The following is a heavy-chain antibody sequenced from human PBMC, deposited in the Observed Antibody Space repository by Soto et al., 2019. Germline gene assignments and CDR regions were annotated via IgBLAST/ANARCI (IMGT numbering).Heavy chain of an antibody. D-gene: IGHD2-15*01. Sequence: PSETLSLTWAVSGYSISLGYYWGWIRQPPGKGLEWIGSIYHSGNTYYNPSLKSRVSISLDTSKNHFSLELTSVTAADTAVYYCARVKLAGRGGLDYWGLGTLVTGS. CDR1: GYSISLGYY. V-gene: IGHV4-38-2*01. CDR2: IYHSGNT. CDR3: ARVKLAGRGGLDY. J-gene: IGHJ4*02.